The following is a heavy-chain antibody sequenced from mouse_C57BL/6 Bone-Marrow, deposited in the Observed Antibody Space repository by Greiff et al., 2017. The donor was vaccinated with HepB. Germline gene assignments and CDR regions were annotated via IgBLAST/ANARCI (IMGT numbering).Heavy chain of an antibody. D-gene: IGHD5-1*01. V-gene: IGHV1-42*01. CDR2: INPSTGGT. CDR3: ASSRYLAWFAY. CDR1: GYSFTGYY. J-gene: IGHJ3*01. Sequence: EVQLQESGPELVKPGASVKISCKASGYSFTGYYMNWVKQSPEKSLEWIGEINPSTGGTTYNQKFKAKATLTVDKSSSTAYMQLKSLTSEDSAVYYCASSRYLAWFAYWGQGTLVTVSA.